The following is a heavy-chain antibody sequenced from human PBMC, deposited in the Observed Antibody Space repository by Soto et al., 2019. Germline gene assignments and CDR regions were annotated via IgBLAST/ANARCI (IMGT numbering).Heavy chain of an antibody. J-gene: IGHJ5*02. CDR1: GGACTSYP. V-gene: IGHV1-69*01. CDR3: ATYPRPYNWIDI. Sequence: QVRLEQSGPEVKKPGSSVRVSCQASGGACTSYPIHWVRQAPGQGLEWMGVIDPMFDTSNLAESFKARLTLTADVSTKTVYMDLTGLRSDDTAVYFCATYPRPYNWIDIWGQGTLLTVSS. D-gene: IGHD2-21*01. CDR2: IDPMFDTS.